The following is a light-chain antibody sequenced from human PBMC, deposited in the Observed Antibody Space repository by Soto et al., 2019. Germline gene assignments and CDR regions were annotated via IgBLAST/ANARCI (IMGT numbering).Light chain of an antibody. CDR1: SSNIGAGYD. Sequence: QPVLTQPPSGSGAPGQRGSISCTGSSSNIGAGYDVHWYQQLPGTAPKLLIYGNSNRPSGVPDRFSGSKSGTSASLAITGLQAEDEADYYCQSYDSSLSGLVFGTGTKVTVL. CDR2: GNS. V-gene: IGLV1-40*01. CDR3: QSYDSSLSGLV. J-gene: IGLJ1*01.